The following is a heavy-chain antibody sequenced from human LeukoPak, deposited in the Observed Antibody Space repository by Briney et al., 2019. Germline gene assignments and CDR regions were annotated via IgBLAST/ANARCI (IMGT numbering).Heavy chain of an antibody. CDR2: IYYSGST. V-gene: IGHV4-39*01. CDR1: GGSISSSSYY. CDR3: ATRYDFWSGYRVYFDY. D-gene: IGHD3-3*01. Sequence: SETLSLTCTVPGGSISSSSYYWGWIRQPPGKGLEWIGSIYYSGSTYYNPSLKSRVTISVDTSKNQFSLKLSSVTAADTAVYYCATRYDFWSGYRVYFDYWGQGTLVTVSS. J-gene: IGHJ4*02.